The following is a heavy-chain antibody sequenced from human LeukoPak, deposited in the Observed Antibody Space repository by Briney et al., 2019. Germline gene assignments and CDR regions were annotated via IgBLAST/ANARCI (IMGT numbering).Heavy chain of an antibody. J-gene: IGHJ6*02. D-gene: IGHD2/OR15-2a*01. CDR2: ISPSGDNT. Sequence: GGSLRLSCAASAFTFSTYAMSWVRQAPGKGLEWVSTISPSGDNTYYADSVRGRFTIPRDISMNTLYLQMNSLRVEDSALYYCARRNPAYFFATDVWGQGTTVTVSS. CDR3: ARRNPAYFFATDV. CDR1: AFTFSTYA. V-gene: IGHV3-23*01.